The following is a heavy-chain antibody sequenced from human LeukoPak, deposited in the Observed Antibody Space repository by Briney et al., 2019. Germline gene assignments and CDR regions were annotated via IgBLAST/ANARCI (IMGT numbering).Heavy chain of an antibody. J-gene: IGHJ6*02. V-gene: IGHV3-30*18. D-gene: IGHD6-19*01. CDR3: AKGIAVAGTDFSYYGMDV. CDR2: ISNHGINE. CDR1: GFTFSSHG. Sequence: GGSLRLSCAASGFTFSSHGMHWVRQAPGKGLEWVGLISNHGINEKYADSVKGRFTFSRENSKNTVYLQMNSLRAEDTAVYYCAKGIAVAGTDFSYYGMDVWGQGTTVTVSS.